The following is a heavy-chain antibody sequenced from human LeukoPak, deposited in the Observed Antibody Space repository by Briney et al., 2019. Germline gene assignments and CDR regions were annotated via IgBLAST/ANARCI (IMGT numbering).Heavy chain of an antibody. J-gene: IGHJ4*02. CDR1: GGSISSYY. CDR3: ARLEYSGYDSSWVFDY. V-gene: IGHV4-59*08. CDR2: IYYSGST. D-gene: IGHD5-12*01. Sequence: SETLSLTCTVSGGSISSYYWSWIRQPPGKGLEWIGYIYYSGSTNYNPSLKSRVTISVDTSKNQFSLKLSSVTAADTAVYYCARLEYSGYDSSWVFDYWGQGTLVTVSS.